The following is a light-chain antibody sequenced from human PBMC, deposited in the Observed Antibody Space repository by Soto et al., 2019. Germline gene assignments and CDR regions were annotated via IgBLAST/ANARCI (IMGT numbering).Light chain of an antibody. V-gene: IGKV3-20*01. CDR2: AAS. J-gene: IGKJ2*01. Sequence: EIVLTQSPGTLSLSPGERATLSCRASQSVSSSNLAWYQQKPGQAPRLLIYAASSRATDIPDRFSGSGSGTDFTLTISRLEPEDFSVYYCQQYGSSPYTFGEGTKLEIK. CDR3: QQYGSSPYT. CDR1: QSVSSSN.